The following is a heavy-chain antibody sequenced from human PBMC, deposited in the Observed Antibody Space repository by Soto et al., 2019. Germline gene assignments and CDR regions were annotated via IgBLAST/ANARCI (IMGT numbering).Heavy chain of an antibody. CDR1: GYTFTSYG. V-gene: IGHV1-18*01. J-gene: IGHJ3*02. CDR3: ARSLWQQLYPDAAFYI. D-gene: IGHD6-13*01. Sequence: QVQLVQSGAEVKKPGASVKVSCKDSGYTFTSYGISWLRQAPGQGREWMGWISAYNGNTNYGQKLHGRGTMTTDTSTSTAYMELRSLRSYDSAVYYCARSLWQQLYPDAAFYIWCQGTMVTVSS. CDR2: ISAYNGNT.